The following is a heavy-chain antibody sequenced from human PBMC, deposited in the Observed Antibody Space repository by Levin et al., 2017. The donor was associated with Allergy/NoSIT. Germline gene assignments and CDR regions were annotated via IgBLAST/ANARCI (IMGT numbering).Heavy chain of an antibody. V-gene: IGHV4-31*03. D-gene: IGHD4-23*01. Sequence: SETLSLTCTVSGASISSGGYYWTWIRQHPGKGLEWIGFIDYSGSTYYNPSLRSRVTMSVDTSENQFSLKLSSVTAADTAIYYCARDNYGGRVDYWGQGTLVTVSS. J-gene: IGHJ4*02. CDR1: GASISSGGYY. CDR3: ARDNYGGRVDY. CDR2: IDYSGST.